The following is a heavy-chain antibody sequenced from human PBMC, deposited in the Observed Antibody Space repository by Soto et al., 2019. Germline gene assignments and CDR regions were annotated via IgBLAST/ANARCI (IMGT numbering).Heavy chain of an antibody. CDR1: GGSISSSSYY. CDR2: IYYSGST. Sequence: QLQLQESGPGLVKPSETLSLTCTVSGGSISSSSYYWGWIRQPPGKGLEWIGSIYYSGSTYYNPSLKSRVTISVDTSKNQFSLKLSSVTAADTAVYYCARRRDYYYGMDVWGQGTTVTVSS. J-gene: IGHJ6*02. V-gene: IGHV4-39*01. CDR3: ARRRDYYYGMDV.